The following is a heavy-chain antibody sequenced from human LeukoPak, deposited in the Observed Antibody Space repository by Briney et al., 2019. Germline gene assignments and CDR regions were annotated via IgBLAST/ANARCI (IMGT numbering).Heavy chain of an antibody. CDR3: ARDQIHDDAFDI. D-gene: IGHD5-18*01. Sequence: SETLSLTCTVSGGSISSGAYYWTWIRQHPGKGLEWIGYIFHSGSTYYNPSLKSRVTISVDTSRNHFYLNLTSVTAADTAVYYCARDQIHDDAFDIWGWGTMVTVSS. J-gene: IGHJ3*02. CDR2: IFHSGST. V-gene: IGHV4-31*03. CDR1: GGSISSGAYY.